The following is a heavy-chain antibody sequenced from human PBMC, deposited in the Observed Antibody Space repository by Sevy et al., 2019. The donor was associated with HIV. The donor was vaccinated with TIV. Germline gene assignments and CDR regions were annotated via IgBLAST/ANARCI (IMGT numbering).Heavy chain of an antibody. J-gene: IGHJ3*02. CDR3: ARDRDITFGGRDAFDI. D-gene: IGHD3-16*01. CDR1: GGTFDTYS. Sequence: ASVKVSCKASGGTFDTYSISWVRQAPGQGPEWMGGITPFFGSANYAQKFQGRLTITADQSPSTAYLELSNLRSEDTAVYYCARDRDITFGGRDAFDIWGQGTMVTVSS. V-gene: IGHV1-69*13. CDR2: ITPFFGSA.